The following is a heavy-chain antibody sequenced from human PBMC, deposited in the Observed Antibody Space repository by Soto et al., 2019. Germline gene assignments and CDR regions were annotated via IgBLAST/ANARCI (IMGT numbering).Heavy chain of an antibody. D-gene: IGHD3-10*01. CDR2: ISTYNGNT. Sequence: QVQLVQSGAEVKKPGASVKVSCKASGYTFTSYGISWVRQAPGQGLEWMGWISTYNGNTKYAQKVQGRVTMTTDTSTRTAYMELRSLRSDDTAVFYGAREMVRGVGSDYWGQGTLVTVSS. J-gene: IGHJ4*02. V-gene: IGHV1-18*01. CDR3: AREMVRGVGSDY. CDR1: GYTFTSYG.